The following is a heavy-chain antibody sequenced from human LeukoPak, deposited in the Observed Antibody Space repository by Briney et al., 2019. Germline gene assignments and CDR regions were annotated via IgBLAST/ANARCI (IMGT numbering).Heavy chain of an antibody. D-gene: IGHD1-7*01. Sequence: SETLSLTCTAAGGSITSFYWSWVRQPPGKGLEWFGYIFNSGSTNYNHSLKSRVTISLDTSKDQFSLELNSVTAADTAVYYCAMGELEDYNFYMDVWGKGTTVTVSS. CDR1: GGSITSFY. CDR2: IFNSGST. V-gene: IGHV4-59*01. J-gene: IGHJ6*03. CDR3: AMGELEDYNFYMDV.